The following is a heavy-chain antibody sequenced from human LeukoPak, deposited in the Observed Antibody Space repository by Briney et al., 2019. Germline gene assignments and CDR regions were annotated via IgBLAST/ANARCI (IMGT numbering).Heavy chain of an antibody. CDR2: MNPNSGNT. J-gene: IGHJ4*02. D-gene: IGHD6-13*01. V-gene: IGHV1-8*01. CDR1: GYTFTSYD. Sequence: ASVTVSCKASGYTFTSYDINWVRQAPGQGLEWMGWMNPNSGNTGYAQKFQGRVTMTRDTSISTAYMELSSLRSEDTAVYYCARGRRVLPAGTFPDYWGQGTLVTVSS. CDR3: ARGRRVLPAGTFPDY.